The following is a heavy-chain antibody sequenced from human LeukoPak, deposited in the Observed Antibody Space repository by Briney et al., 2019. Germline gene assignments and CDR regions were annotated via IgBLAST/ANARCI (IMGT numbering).Heavy chain of an antibody. CDR1: GFTFSSYW. CDR3: VAYYYDSSGYYPVW. V-gene: IGHV3-74*01. CDR2: INSDGSST. Sequence: GGSLRLSCAASGFTFSSYWMHWVRQAPGKGLVWVSRINSDGSSTSYADSVKGRFTISGDNAKNTLYLQMNSLRAEDTAVYYCVAYYYDSSGYYPVWWGQGTLVTVSS. J-gene: IGHJ4*02. D-gene: IGHD3-22*01.